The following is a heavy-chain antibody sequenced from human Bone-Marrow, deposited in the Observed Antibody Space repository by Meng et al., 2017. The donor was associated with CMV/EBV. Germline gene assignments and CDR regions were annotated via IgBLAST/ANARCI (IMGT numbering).Heavy chain of an antibody. CDR2: IYSGGSST. V-gene: IGHV3-23*03. J-gene: IGHJ6*02. Sequence: GESLKISCAASGFTFSSYAMSWVRQAPGKGLEWVSVIYSGGSSTYYADSVKARFTISRDNSKNTMYLLMNSLRAKDTAVYYCGYGMDVWGQGTTVTVSS. CDR1: GFTFSSYA. CDR3: GYGMDV.